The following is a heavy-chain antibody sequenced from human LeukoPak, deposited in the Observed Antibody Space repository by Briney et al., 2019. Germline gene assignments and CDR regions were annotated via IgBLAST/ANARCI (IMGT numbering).Heavy chain of an antibody. J-gene: IGHJ4*02. D-gene: IGHD3-22*01. V-gene: IGHV4-34*01. CDR2: INHSRST. CDR3: ARGLFDSSLNSTPFDY. CDR1: GGSFSGYY. Sequence: PSETLSLTCAVYGGSFSGYYWSWIRQPPGKGLEWIGEINHSRSTNYNPSLKSRVTISVDTSKNQFSLRLSSVTAADTAVYYCARGLFDSSLNSTPFDYWGQGTLVTVSS.